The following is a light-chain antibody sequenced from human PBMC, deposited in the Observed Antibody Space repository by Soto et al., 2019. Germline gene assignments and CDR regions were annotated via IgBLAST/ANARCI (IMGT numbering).Light chain of an antibody. Sequence: QSALTQPASVSGSPGQSITISCTGTSSDVGGYNYVSWYQQHPGKAPKLMICDVSDRPSGISNRFSGSKSGNTASLTISGLQAEDEAAYYCSSYTTSSTDVFGTGTKLTVL. CDR3: SSYTTSSTDV. J-gene: IGLJ1*01. CDR2: DVS. V-gene: IGLV2-14*01. CDR1: SSDVGGYNY.